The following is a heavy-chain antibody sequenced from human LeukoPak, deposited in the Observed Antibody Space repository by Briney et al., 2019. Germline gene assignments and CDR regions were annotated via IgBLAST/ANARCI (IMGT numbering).Heavy chain of an antibody. Sequence: SETLSLTCTVSGGSLSSYYWSWIRQPPGKGLEWIGSIYYSGSTYYNPSLKSRVTISVDTSKNQFSLKLSSVTAADTAVYYCAIKGSYFSGVDYWGQGTLVTVSS. CDR2: IYYSGST. CDR3: AIKGSYFSGVDY. V-gene: IGHV4-59*05. CDR1: GGSLSSYY. D-gene: IGHD1-26*01. J-gene: IGHJ4*02.